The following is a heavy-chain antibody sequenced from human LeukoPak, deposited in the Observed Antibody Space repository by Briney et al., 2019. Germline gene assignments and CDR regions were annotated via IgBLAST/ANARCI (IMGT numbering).Heavy chain of an antibody. D-gene: IGHD5-18*01. CDR1: GGTFSSYA. J-gene: IGHJ4*02. CDR2: IIPIFGTA. CDR3: AGVAGGYNYGTLKSALDF. Sequence: SVKVSCKASGGTFSSYAISWVRQAPGQGLEWMGGIIPIFGTANYAQKFQGRVTITADESTSTAYMELSSLRSEDTAVYYCAGVAGGYNYGTLKSALDFWGQGALVTVSS. V-gene: IGHV1-69*13.